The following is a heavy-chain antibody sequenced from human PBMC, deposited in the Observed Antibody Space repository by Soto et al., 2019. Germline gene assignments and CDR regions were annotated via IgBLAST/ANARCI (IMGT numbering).Heavy chain of an antibody. CDR2: ISYDGSNK. Sequence: QVQLVESGGGVVQPGRSLRLSCAASGFIFSSYAMHWVRQAPGKGLEWVAVISYDGSNKYYADSVKGRFTISRDNSKNTLYLQMNSLRAEDTAVYYCARGLGNFDYWGQGTLVTVSS. CDR1: GFIFSSYA. D-gene: IGHD5-12*01. CDR3: ARGLGNFDY. V-gene: IGHV3-30-3*01. J-gene: IGHJ4*02.